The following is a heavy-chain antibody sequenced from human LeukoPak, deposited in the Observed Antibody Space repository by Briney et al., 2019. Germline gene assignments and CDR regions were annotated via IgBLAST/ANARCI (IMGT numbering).Heavy chain of an antibody. V-gene: IGHV1-18*01. CDR1: GYTFTSYG. D-gene: IGHD3-16*01. J-gene: IGHJ4*02. CDR3: ARMETLYSRPDY. CDR2: ISAYNGNT. Sequence: GASVTVSCTASGYTFTSYGISWVRQAPGQGLEWMGWISAYNGNTNYAQKLQGRVTMTTDTSTSTAYMELRSLRSDDTAVYYCARMETLYSRPDYWGQGTLVTVSS.